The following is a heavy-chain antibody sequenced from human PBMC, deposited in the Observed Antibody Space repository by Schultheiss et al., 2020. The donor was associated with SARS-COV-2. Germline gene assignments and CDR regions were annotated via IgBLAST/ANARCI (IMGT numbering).Heavy chain of an antibody. V-gene: IGHV4-34*01. CDR1: GGSFSGYY. D-gene: IGHD3-22*01. CDR3: ARVGLNYYDSSGYYWGEGYYYGMDV. Sequence: SETLSLTCAVYGGSFSGYYWSWIRQPPGKGLEWIGEINHSGSTNYNPSLKSRVTISVDTSKNQFSLKLSSVTAADTAVYYCARVGLNYYDSSGYYWGEGYYYGMDVWGQGTTVTVSS. J-gene: IGHJ6*02. CDR2: INHSGST.